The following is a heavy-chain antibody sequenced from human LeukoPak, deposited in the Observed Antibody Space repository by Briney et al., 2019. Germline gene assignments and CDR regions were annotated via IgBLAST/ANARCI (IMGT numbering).Heavy chain of an antibody. CDR3: ARDRTQPGFGDHFDI. V-gene: IGHV4-61*02. Sequence: SETLSLTCTVSGGSISSGSYYWGWIRQPAGKGLEWIGRIYTSGSTNYNPSLKSRVTISVDTSKNQFSLKLSSVTAADTAVYYCARDRTQPGFGDHFDIWGQGTMVTVSS. CDR1: GGSISSGSYY. CDR2: IYTSGST. J-gene: IGHJ3*02. D-gene: IGHD2-21*01.